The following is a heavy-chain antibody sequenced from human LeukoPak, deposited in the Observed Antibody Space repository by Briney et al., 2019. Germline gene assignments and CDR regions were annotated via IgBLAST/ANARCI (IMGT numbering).Heavy chain of an antibody. CDR1: GGSISSYY. V-gene: IGHV4-59*01. J-gene: IGHJ4*02. CDR3: ARDRFGRTTHFDY. D-gene: IGHD4-17*01. CDR2: IYDRGST. Sequence: PSETLSLTCTVSGGSISSYYWSWIRQPPGKGLEWIGSIYDRGSTKYNPSLKSRVTISVDTSKNQFSLRLSSVTAADTAVYYCARDRFGRTTHFDYWGQGTLVTVSS.